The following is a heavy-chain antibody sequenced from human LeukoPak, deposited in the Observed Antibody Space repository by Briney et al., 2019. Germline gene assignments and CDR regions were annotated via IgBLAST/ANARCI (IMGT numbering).Heavy chain of an antibody. V-gene: IGHV4-31*03. CDR3: ARGDSNRFDP. CDR2: ISYNGTT. Sequence: PSETLSLTCTVSGGYISGTYYYWSWIRQHPGRGLEWIGYISYNGTTYSSPSLKSRITISVDASKSQFSLKLSSVTAADTAVYYCARGDSNRFDPWGQGTLVIVSS. J-gene: IGHJ5*02. D-gene: IGHD2-21*02. CDR1: GGYISGTYYY.